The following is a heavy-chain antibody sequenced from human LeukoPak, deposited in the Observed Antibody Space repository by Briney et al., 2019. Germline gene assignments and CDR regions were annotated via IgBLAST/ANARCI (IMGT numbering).Heavy chain of an antibody. CDR1: GFTFSNYA. CDR2: VSGSGDTT. Sequence: GGSLRLSCAASGFTFSNYAMSWVRQAPGRVLEWVSTVSGSGDTTYYADSVRGRFTISGDSSKNTLYLQMNSLRAEGTAIYYCAKHEIIPSAPFDYWGQGTLVTVSS. D-gene: IGHD2-2*01. J-gene: IGHJ4*02. V-gene: IGHV3-23*01. CDR3: AKHEIIPSAPFDY.